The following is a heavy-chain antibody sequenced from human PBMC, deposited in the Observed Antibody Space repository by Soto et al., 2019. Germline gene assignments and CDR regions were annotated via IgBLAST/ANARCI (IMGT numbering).Heavy chain of an antibody. CDR3: ARDFVREYRVAATIPDAFDI. V-gene: IGHV1-46*01. J-gene: IGHJ3*02. Sequence: GASVKVSCKASGYTYTSYYMHWVRQAPGQGLEWMGIINPSGGSTSYAQKLQGRVTMTTDTSTSTAYMELRSLRSDDTAVYYCARDFVREYRVAATIPDAFDIWGQGTMVTVSS. D-gene: IGHD2-15*01. CDR1: GYTYTSYY. CDR2: INPSGGST.